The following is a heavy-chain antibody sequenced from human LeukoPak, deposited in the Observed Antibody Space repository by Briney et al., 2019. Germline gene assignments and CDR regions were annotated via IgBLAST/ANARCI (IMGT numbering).Heavy chain of an antibody. CDR3: ASSMYGGNSFDY. CDR1: GGSISSYY. Sequence: PSETLSLTCTVSGGSISSYYWSWIRQPPGKGLEWIGYIYYSGSTNYNPSLKSRVTMSVDTSKNQFSLKLSSVTAADTAVYYCASSMYGGNSFDYWGQGTLVTVSS. V-gene: IGHV4-59*12. D-gene: IGHD4-23*01. CDR2: IYYSGST. J-gene: IGHJ4*02.